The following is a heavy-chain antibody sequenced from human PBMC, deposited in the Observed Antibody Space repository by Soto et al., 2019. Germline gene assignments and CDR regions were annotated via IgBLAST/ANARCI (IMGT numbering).Heavy chain of an antibody. V-gene: IGHV2-5*02. D-gene: IGHD3-10*01. CDR2: IYWDDDK. Sequence: QITLKESGPTLVKPTQTLTLTCTFSGFSLSTSGVGVGWIRQPPGKALEWLALIYWDDDKRYSPSLKSRLTITKDTSKHQVVLTMTNMDPVDTATYYCAPLNTYYYGSGNNYWGQGTLVTVSS. CDR1: GFSLSTSGVG. CDR3: APLNTYYYGSGNNY. J-gene: IGHJ4*02.